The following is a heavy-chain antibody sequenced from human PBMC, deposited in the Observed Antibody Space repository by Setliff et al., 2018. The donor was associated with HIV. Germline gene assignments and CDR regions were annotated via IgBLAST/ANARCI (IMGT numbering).Heavy chain of an antibody. CDR2: VYFSGSA. CDR3: ARGYCSGGSCYGDTGGYHPFDY. CDR1: GTSITDNNYY. D-gene: IGHD2-15*01. J-gene: IGHJ4*02. V-gene: IGHV4-39*02. Sequence: PSETLSLTCNVSGTSITDNNYYWGWVRQPPGMGLQWIGSVYFSGSASYNSSLKSRVTISVDTATSHFSLKLNSVTAADTAVYYCARGYCSGGSCYGDTGGYHPFDYWGQGTLVTSPQ.